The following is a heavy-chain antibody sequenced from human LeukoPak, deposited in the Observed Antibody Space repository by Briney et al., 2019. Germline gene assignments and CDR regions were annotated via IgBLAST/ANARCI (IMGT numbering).Heavy chain of an antibody. Sequence: ASVKVSCKASGYTFTSYYMHWVRQAPGQGLEWMGIINPSGGSTSYAQKFQGRVTMTRDMSTSTVYMELSSLRSEDTAVYYCAREIGVEMATMSRGYYYYMDVWGKGTTVTVSS. J-gene: IGHJ6*03. D-gene: IGHD5-24*01. CDR2: INPSGGST. CDR1: GYTFTSYY. CDR3: AREIGVEMATMSRGYYYYMDV. V-gene: IGHV1-46*01.